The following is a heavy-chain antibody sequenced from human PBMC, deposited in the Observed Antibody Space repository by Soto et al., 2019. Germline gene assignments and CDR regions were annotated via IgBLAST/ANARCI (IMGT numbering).Heavy chain of an antibody. J-gene: IGHJ4*02. V-gene: IGHV4-34*01. CDR3: ARGGVVVVPAARGKYSY. CDR1: GGSFSGYY. CDR2: INHSGST. Sequence: QVQLQQWGAGLLKPSETLSLTRAVYGGSFSGYYWSWIRQPPGKGLEWIGEINHSGSTNYNPSLKSRVTISVDTSKNPFSLKLSSVTAADTAVYYCARGGVVVVPAARGKYSYWGQGTLVTVSS. D-gene: IGHD2-2*01.